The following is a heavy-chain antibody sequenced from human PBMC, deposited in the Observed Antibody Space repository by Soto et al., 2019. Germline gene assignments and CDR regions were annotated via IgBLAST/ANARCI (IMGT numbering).Heavy chain of an antibody. CDR1: GYTFTGYY. D-gene: IGHD3-9*01. J-gene: IGHJ4*02. Sequence: ASVKVSCKASGYTFTGYYMHWVRQAPGQGLEWMGWINPNSGGTNYAQKFQGWVTMTRETSISTAYMELSRLRSDDTAVYYCARGGVTTLPKTYYDILTGYYQLDYWGQGTLVTVSS. CDR2: INPNSGGT. CDR3: ARGGVTTLPKTYYDILTGYYQLDY. V-gene: IGHV1-2*04.